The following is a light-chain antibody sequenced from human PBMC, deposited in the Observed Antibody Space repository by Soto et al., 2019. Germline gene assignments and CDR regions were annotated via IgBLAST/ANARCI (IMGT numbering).Light chain of an antibody. CDR1: SGHSSYA. J-gene: IGLJ2*01. V-gene: IGLV4-69*01. Sequence: QSVLTQSPSASASLGASVTLTCTLSSGHSSYAIALHQQQPDQGPRYLMKINSDGSHSKGDGIPDRFSGSSSGAERYLTIYRLQSEDEADYYCQTWGTGIPVFGGGTKLTVL. CDR2: INSDGSH. CDR3: QTWGTGIPV.